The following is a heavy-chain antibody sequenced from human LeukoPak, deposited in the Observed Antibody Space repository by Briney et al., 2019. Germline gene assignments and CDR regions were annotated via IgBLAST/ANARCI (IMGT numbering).Heavy chain of an antibody. CDR1: GYTFTSYA. Sequence: ASVKVSCKASGYTFTSYAMNWVRQAPGQGLEWMGWINTNTGNPTYAQGFTGRFVFSLDTSVSTAYLQISSLKAEDTAVYYCARDVGLTYYDILTGYLNANYYYYGKDVWGQGTTVTVSS. V-gene: IGHV7-4-1*02. CDR2: INTNTGNP. CDR3: ARDVGLTYYDILTGYLNANYYYYGKDV. D-gene: IGHD3-9*01. J-gene: IGHJ6*02.